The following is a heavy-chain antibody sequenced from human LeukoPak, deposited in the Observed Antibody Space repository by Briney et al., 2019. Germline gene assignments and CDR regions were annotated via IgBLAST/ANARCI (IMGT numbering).Heavy chain of an antibody. CDR2: MNPNSGRT. CDR1: GYTLTSYD. CDR3: TRETSSRYFDY. J-gene: IGHJ4*02. V-gene: IGHV1-8*01. Sequence: ASVKVSCKASGYTLTSYDINWVRQATGQGLEWMGWMNPNSGRTGYAQNFQGRITITRNTSISTAYMELSSLRSEDTAVYYCTRETSSRYFDYWSQGTLVTVSS.